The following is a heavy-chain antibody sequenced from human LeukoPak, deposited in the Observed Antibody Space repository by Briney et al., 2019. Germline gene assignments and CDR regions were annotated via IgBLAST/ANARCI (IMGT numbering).Heavy chain of an antibody. V-gene: IGHV4-4*02. CDR3: AREGGPYRPLDY. Sequence: PSETLSLTCGVSGGSISDTNWWTWFRQPPGKGLEWIGEVNLQGSTNYNPSLKSRVAISVDKSENHISLKLTSVTAADTAVYYCAREGGPYRPLDYSGQGTLVTVAS. J-gene: IGHJ4*02. CDR1: GGSISDTNW. CDR2: VNLQGST.